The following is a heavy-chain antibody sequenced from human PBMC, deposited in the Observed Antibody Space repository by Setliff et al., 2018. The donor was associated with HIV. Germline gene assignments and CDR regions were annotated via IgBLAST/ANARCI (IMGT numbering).Heavy chain of an antibody. CDR3: ARYDGYKVSFDN. V-gene: IGHV4-39*07. Sequence: SETLSLTCTVSGGSISSSSYYWGWIRQPPGKGLEWIGSIYYSGSTYYNPSLKCRATISVDTSQNQLSLKLSSVTAADTAMYYCARYDGYKVSFDNWGPGTLVTVS. CDR2: IYYSGST. D-gene: IGHD5-18*01. CDR1: GGSISSSSYY. J-gene: IGHJ4*02.